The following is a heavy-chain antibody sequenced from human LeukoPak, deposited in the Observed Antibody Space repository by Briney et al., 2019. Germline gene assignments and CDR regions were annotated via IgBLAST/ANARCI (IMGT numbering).Heavy chain of an antibody. Sequence: GGSLRLSCAASGFTFSSYAMSWVRQAPGKGLEWVSAISGSGGSTYYADSVKGRFTISRDNSKNTLYLQMNSLRAEDTAVYYCARDFELVVPAANSFDYWGQGTLVTVSS. D-gene: IGHD2-2*01. CDR1: GFTFSSYA. CDR3: ARDFELVVPAANSFDY. J-gene: IGHJ4*02. CDR2: ISGSGGST. V-gene: IGHV3-23*01.